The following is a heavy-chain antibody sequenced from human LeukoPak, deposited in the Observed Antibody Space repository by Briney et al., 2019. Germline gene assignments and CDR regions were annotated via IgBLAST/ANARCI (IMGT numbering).Heavy chain of an antibody. CDR3: ARDADIGVLDY. Sequence: GRSLRLSCAASGLTFTTYAIHWVRQAPGKGLEWVAVISYDGIDKYYADFVQGRFTISRDNSKNTLYLEMNSLRPEDTAVYYCARDADIGVLDYWGQGTLVTVSS. D-gene: IGHD5-12*01. J-gene: IGHJ4*02. V-gene: IGHV3-30*01. CDR2: ISYDGIDK. CDR1: GLTFTTYA.